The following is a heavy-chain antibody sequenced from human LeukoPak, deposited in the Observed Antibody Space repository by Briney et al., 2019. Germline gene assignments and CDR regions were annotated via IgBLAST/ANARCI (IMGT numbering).Heavy chain of an antibody. D-gene: IGHD6-13*01. Sequence: PGGSLRLSCAASGFTFSSYWMSWVRQAPGKGLEWVANIKQDGSEKYYVDSVKGRFTISRDNAKNSLYLRMNSLRAEDTAVYYCARGARGWQHLVKGGDYYYYYMDVWGKGTTVTVSS. CDR2: IKQDGSEK. CDR1: GFTFSSYW. CDR3: ARGARGWQHLVKGGDYYYYYMDV. V-gene: IGHV3-7*01. J-gene: IGHJ6*03.